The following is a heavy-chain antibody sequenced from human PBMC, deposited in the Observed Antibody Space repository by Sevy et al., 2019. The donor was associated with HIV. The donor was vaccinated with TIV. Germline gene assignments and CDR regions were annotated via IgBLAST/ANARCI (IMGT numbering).Heavy chain of an antibody. D-gene: IGHD6-13*01. V-gene: IGHV3-15*01. Sequence: GGSLRLSCAASGFTFSNAWMSWVRQAPGKGLEWVGRIKGKTYDGTIDYAAPVKGRFSILRDDSKNTLYLQMNSLKTEDTAVYYCTTASWSQEDYYDYWGQGTLVTVSS. CDR3: TTASWSQEDYYDY. CDR1: GFTFSNAW. CDR2: IKGKTYDGTI. J-gene: IGHJ4*02.